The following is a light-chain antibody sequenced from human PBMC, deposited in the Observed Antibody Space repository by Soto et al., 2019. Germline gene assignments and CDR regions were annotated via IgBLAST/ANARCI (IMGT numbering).Light chain of an antibody. V-gene: IGLV2-11*01. CDR1: SSDFGAYNY. Sequence: QSALTQPRSVSASPGQSFTIPGTGTSSDFGAYNYVSWYQQHPDKAPKLMIYDVTKRPSGVPDRFSGSKSGNTASLTISGLQAEDEADYYCCSYTDSWVFGGGTKVTVL. CDR3: CSYTDSWV. J-gene: IGLJ3*02. CDR2: DVT.